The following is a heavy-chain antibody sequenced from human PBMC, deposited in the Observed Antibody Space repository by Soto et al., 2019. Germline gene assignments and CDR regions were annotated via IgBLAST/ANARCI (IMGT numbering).Heavy chain of an antibody. CDR2: ISYDGSNK. CDR1: GFTFSSYG. D-gene: IGHD3-22*01. CDR3: AKPKSSGYLLGY. V-gene: IGHV3-30*18. Sequence: GGSLRLSCAASGFTFSSYGMHWVRQAPGKGLEWVAVISYDGSNKYYADSVKGRFTISRDNSKNTLYLQMNSLRAEDTAVYYCAKPKSSGYLLGYWGQGTLVTVSS. J-gene: IGHJ4*02.